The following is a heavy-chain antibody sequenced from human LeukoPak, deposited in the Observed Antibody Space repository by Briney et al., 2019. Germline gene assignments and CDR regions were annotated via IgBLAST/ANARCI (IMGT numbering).Heavy chain of an antibody. V-gene: IGHV4-31*03. CDR1: GGSISSGGYY. CDR2: IYYSGST. J-gene: IGHJ6*02. D-gene: IGHD2-15*01. CDR3: ARDFPYCSGGSCERYYGMDV. Sequence: SETLSLTCTVSGGSISSGGYYWSWIRQHPGKGLEWIGYIYYSGSTYYNPSLKSRVTISVDTSKNQLSLKLSSVTAADTAVYYCARDFPYCSGGSCERYYGMDVWGQRTTVTVSS.